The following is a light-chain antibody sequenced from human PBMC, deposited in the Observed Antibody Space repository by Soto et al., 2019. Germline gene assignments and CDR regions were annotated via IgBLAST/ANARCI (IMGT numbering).Light chain of an antibody. CDR3: QSYDSSLSGLVV. Sequence: QSVLTQPPSVSGAPGQRVTISCTVSSSNIGAGYDVHWYQQLPGTAPKLLIYGNSNRPSGVPDRFSGSKSGTSASLAITGLQAEDEADYYCQSYDSSLSGLVVFGGGTKLTVL. CDR1: SSNIGAGYD. J-gene: IGLJ2*01. V-gene: IGLV1-40*01. CDR2: GNS.